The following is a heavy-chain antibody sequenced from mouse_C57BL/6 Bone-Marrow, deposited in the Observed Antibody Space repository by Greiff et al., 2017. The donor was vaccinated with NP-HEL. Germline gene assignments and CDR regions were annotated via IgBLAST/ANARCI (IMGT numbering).Heavy chain of an antibody. CDR1: GYAFSSSW. Sequence: QVQLKQSGPELEKPGASVKISCKASGYAFSSSWMNWVKQRPGKGLEWIGRFYPGDGDTNYNGKFKGKATLTAATSSSTAYMQLSRLTSEDSAVYFCASGTAHKFDYWGEGTTLTVSS. CDR3: ASGTAHKFDY. D-gene: IGHD3-2*02. CDR2: FYPGDGDT. V-gene: IGHV1-82*01. J-gene: IGHJ2*01.